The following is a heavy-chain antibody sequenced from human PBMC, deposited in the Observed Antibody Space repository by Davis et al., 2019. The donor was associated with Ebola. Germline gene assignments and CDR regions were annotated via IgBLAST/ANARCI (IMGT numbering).Heavy chain of an antibody. J-gene: IGHJ6*02. CDR1: GMTFTSYG. CDR3: VRDPGVLRFLEWSAYYNMDI. D-gene: IGHD3-3*01. Sequence: GSLRLSCAVSGMTFTSYGMHWVRQAPGKGLEWVAVISSDGRQKYYADSVKGRLTISRDNSKSTLYLQMNSLTAEDTAVYYCVRDPGVLRFLEWSAYYNMDIWGQGTTVTVSS. V-gene: IGHV3-30*03. CDR2: ISSDGRQK.